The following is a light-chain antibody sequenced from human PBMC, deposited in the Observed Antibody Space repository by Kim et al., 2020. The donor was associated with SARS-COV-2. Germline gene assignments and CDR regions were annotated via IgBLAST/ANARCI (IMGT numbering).Light chain of an antibody. CDR2: GAS. CDR3: QQYSHWPPYT. Sequence: EIVMTQSPATLSVSPGERVTFSCRASQSVDTNLAWYQQKPGQAPRLLSYGASTRATDIPARFSGSGSGTEFTLIVSSLQSEDFAVYYCQQYSHWPPYTFGQGTKVDIK. J-gene: IGKJ2*01. V-gene: IGKV3-15*01. CDR1: QSVDTN.